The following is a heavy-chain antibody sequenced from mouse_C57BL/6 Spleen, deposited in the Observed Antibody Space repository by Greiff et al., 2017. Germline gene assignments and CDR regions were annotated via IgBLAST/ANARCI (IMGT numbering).Heavy chain of an antibody. V-gene: IGHV5-9-1*02. Sequence: EVKLVESGEGLVKPGGSLKLSCAASGFTFSSYAMSWVRQTPEKRLGWVAYISSGGDYIYYADTVKGRFTISRDNARNTLYLQMSSLKSEDTAMYYCTRVLPRNYFDYWGQGTTLTVSS. CDR2: ISSGGDYI. J-gene: IGHJ2*01. CDR1: GFTFSSYA. CDR3: TRVLPRNYFDY.